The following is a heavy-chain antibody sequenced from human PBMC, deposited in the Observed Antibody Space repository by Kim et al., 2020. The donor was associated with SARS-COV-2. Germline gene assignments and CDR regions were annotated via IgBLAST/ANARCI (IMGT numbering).Heavy chain of an antibody. D-gene: IGHD3-3*01. CDR2: IDPSDSYT. J-gene: IGHJ4*02. CDR3: ARHMGYDFWSGYYSFDY. V-gene: IGHV5-10-1*01. CDR1: GYSFTSYW. Sequence: GASLKISCKGSGYSFTSYWISWVRQMPGKGLEWMGRIDPSDSYTNYSPSFQGHVTISADKSISTAYLQWSSLKASDTAMYYCARHMGYDFWSGYYSFDYWGQGTLVTVSS.